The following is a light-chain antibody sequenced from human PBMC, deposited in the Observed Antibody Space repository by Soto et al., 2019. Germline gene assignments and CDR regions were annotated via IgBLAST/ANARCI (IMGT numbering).Light chain of an antibody. CDR3: SSYTSSSTLA. Sequence: QSVLTQPASVSGSPGQSITISCTGTSSDVGGYNYVSWYQQHPGKAPKLMIYDVSNRPSGVSNRFSGSKSGNTASLTISGLQAEDEADYYCSSYTSSSTLALXTGTKVTV. CDR1: SSDVGGYNY. V-gene: IGLV2-14*01. CDR2: DVS. J-gene: IGLJ1*01.